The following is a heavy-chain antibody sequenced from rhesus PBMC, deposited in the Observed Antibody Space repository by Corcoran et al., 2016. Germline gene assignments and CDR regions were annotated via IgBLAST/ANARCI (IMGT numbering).Heavy chain of an antibody. V-gene: IGHV2S2*01. Sequence: QVTLKESGPALVKPTQTLTLTCTFSGFSLSTSGMRVSWIRQPPGKALEWLARIDWDDDKYYSTSLRSRLTISKHTSKNQVVLTMTNMDPVDTTTYYCARSDSSWSDYFDYWGQGVLVTVSS. CDR1: GFSLSTSGMR. J-gene: IGHJ4*01. CDR2: IDWDDDK. CDR3: ARSDSSWSDYFDY. D-gene: IGHD6-13*01.